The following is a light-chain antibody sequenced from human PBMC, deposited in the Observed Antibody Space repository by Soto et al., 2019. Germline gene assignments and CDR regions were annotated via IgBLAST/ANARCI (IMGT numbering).Light chain of an antibody. CDR2: RNN. Sequence: QSVLTQPPSASGTPGQRVTISCSGSSSNIGSKYVYWYQQLPGTAPKLLMYRNNQRPSGVPDRFSGSKSGTSAPLAISCPRYEEEGDYYCAAWDAGVSGPAFGGGTKVTVL. V-gene: IGLV1-47*01. CDR3: AAWDAGVSGPA. J-gene: IGLJ2*01. CDR1: SSNIGSKY.